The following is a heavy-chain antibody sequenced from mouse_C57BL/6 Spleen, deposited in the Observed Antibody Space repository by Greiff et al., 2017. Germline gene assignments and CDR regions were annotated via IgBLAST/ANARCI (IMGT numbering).Heavy chain of an antibody. D-gene: IGHD4-1*01. Sequence: EVMLVESGGGLVKPGGSLKLSCAASGFTFSDYGMHWVRQAPEKGLEWVAYISSGSSTIYYADTVKGRFTISRDNAKNTLFLQMTSLRSEDTAMYYCARPELGMRAMDYWGQGTSVTVSS. J-gene: IGHJ4*01. CDR1: GFTFSDYG. CDR2: ISSGSSTI. V-gene: IGHV5-17*01. CDR3: ARPELGMRAMDY.